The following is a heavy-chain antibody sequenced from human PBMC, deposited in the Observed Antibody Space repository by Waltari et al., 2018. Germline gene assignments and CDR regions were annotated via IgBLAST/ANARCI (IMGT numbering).Heavy chain of an antibody. CDR2: IMPDNSET. Sequence: VRLWQSGAEAKKPGSSVGVSCRASGATFPSDTITWVRKAPGKGLEWMGRIMPDNSETEYAVKFQGRIAVTADKSTGTVYMELSSLRSDDTAVYYCAGGDGGYYYHKMDVWGQGTTVTVSS. J-gene: IGHJ6*02. CDR3: AGGDGGYYYHKMDV. V-gene: IGHV1-69*02. CDR1: GATFPSDT. D-gene: IGHD3-10*01.